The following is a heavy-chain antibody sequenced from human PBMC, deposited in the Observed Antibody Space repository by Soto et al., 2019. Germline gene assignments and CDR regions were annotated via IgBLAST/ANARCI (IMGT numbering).Heavy chain of an antibody. CDR1: GYTFTSYG. Sequence: QVQMVQSGAEVKKSGASVKVSCKASGYTFTSYGISWVRQAPGQGLEWMGWISAYNGNTNNAQKLQGRVTMTTDTSTSTAYMELRSLRSDDMAVYFCARVKYSPPYYCYYRMDVWGQGTTVTVSS. V-gene: IGHV1-18*03. CDR3: ARVKYSPPYYCYYRMDV. D-gene: IGHD5-18*01. J-gene: IGHJ6*02. CDR2: ISAYNGNT.